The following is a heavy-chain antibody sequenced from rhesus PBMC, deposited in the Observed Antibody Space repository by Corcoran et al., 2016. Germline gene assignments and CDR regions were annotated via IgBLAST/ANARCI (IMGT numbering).Heavy chain of an antibody. CDR2: IYGSGSST. D-gene: IGHD1-1*01. Sequence: QLQLQESGPGLVKPSETLSVTCAVSGDSTSSSYCSWIRQAPGKGLEWIGYIYGSGSSTNYNPSLKSRVTLSVDTSKNQLSLKLSSVTTADTAVYYCARGEAGTIGNAFDFWGQGLRVTVSS. CDR1: GDSTSSSY. V-gene: IGHV4-169*01. J-gene: IGHJ3*01. CDR3: ARGEAGTIGNAFDF.